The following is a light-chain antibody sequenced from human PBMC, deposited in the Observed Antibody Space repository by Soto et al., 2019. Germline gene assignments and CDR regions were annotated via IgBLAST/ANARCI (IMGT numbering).Light chain of an antibody. CDR3: QSYDSSLSGVV. CDR1: SSNFGAGYD. Sequence: QSVLTQPPSVSGAPGQRVTISCTGSSSNFGAGYDVHWYQQIPGTAPKLLIYANTNRPSGVPDRFSASKSGTSASLAITGLQAEEEADYYCQSYDSSLSGVVFGGGTQLTVL. CDR2: ANT. J-gene: IGLJ2*01. V-gene: IGLV1-40*01.